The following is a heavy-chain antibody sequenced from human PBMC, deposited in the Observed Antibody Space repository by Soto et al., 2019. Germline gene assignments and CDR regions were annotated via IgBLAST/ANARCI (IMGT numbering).Heavy chain of an antibody. V-gene: IGHV3-64*01. J-gene: IGHJ4*02. CDR2: ISSNGGST. D-gene: IGHD3-10*01. Sequence: GGSLRLSCAASGFTFSSYAMHWVRQAPGKGLEYVSAISSNGGSTYYANSVKGRFTISRDNSKNTLYLQMGSLRAEDMAVYYCARETASGSGSYYDYLGQGTRVNVSS. CDR3: ARETASGSGSYYDY. CDR1: GFTFSSYA.